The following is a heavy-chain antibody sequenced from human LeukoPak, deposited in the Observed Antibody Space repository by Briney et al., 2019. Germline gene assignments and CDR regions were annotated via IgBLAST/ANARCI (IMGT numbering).Heavy chain of an antibody. CDR1: GGSISSYY. V-gene: IGHV4-4*07. J-gene: IGHJ5*02. D-gene: IGHD3-3*01. CDR3: AKEALLVGVVIIAGGNWVDP. Sequence: PSETLSLTCTVSGGSISSYYWTWIRQPAGKGLECIGHIDTSGSTYNNPSLKSRVTMSVDTHKNQFSLKLSSVTAADTAVYYWAKEALLVGVVIIAGGNWVDPWGQGTLVTVSS. CDR2: IDTSGST.